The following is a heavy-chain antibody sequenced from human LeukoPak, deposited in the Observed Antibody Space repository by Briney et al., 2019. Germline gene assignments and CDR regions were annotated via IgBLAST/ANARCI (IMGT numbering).Heavy chain of an antibody. D-gene: IGHD2/OR15-2a*01. V-gene: IGHV4-4*02. CDR2: IYHSGST. CDR1: GGSISSSNW. CDR3: ARSNYYYYYMDV. Sequence: ASETLSLTCAVSGGSISSSNWWSWVRQPPGKGLEWIGEIYHSGSTNYNPSLKSRVTISVDTSKNQFSLKLSSVTAADTAVYYCARSNYYYYYMDVWGKGTTVTISS. J-gene: IGHJ6*03.